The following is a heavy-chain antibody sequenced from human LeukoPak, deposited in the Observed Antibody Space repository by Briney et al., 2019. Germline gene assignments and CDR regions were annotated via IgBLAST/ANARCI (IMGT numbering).Heavy chain of an antibody. J-gene: IGHJ5*02. CDR1: GFSFDDYG. D-gene: IGHD1-14*01. V-gene: IGHV3-30*02. CDR2: IRYDGSNK. CDR3: AKGGNPAFDP. Sequence: GGSLRLSCAASGFSFDDYGVSWVRQAPGKGLEWVAFIRYDGSNKYYADSVKGRFTISRDNSKNTLYLQMNSLRAEDTAVYYCAKGGNPAFDPWGQGTLVTVSS.